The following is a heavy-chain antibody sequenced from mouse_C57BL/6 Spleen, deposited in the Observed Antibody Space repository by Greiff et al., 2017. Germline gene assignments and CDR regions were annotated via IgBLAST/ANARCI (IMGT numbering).Heavy chain of an antibody. V-gene: IGHV1-80*01. D-gene: IGHD3-1*01. J-gene: IGHJ3*01. Sequence: VKLVESGAELVKPGASVKISCKASGYAFSSYWMNWVKQRPGKGLEWIGQIYPGDGDTNYNGKFKGKATLTADKSSSTAYMQLSSLTSEDSAVYFCARSRDFSGFAYWGQGTLVTVSA. CDR1: GYAFSSYW. CDR2: IYPGDGDT. CDR3: ARSRDFSGFAY.